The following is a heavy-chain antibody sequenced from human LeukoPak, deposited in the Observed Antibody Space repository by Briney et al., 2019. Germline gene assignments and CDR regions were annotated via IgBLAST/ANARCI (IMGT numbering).Heavy chain of an antibody. V-gene: IGHV3-30*02. Sequence: PGGTLRLSCAASGFTFSSYGMSWVRQAPGKGLEWVAFIRYDGSNKYYADSVKGRFTISRDNSKNTLYLQMNSLRAEDTAVYYCAKDSGGSGWYEGSDYWGQGTLVTVSS. J-gene: IGHJ4*02. CDR1: GFTFSSYG. CDR3: AKDSGGSGWYEGSDY. D-gene: IGHD6-19*01. CDR2: IRYDGSNK.